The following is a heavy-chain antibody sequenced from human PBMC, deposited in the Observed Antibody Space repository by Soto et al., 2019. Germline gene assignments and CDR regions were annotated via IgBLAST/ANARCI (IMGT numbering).Heavy chain of an antibody. D-gene: IGHD2-2*01. Sequence: QVQLVQSGAEVKKPGSSVKVSCKASGDTFSRYSITWVRQAPGHGLEWIGRIIPIFGIPTYAQKIQGRVTSTAAESTSTAYMEQSSLRSDHTAVYYCAREDRDRETGLETAAIDAMDVWRQGTTVTVSS. CDR3: AREDRDRETGLETAAIDAMDV. J-gene: IGHJ6*02. CDR1: GDTFSRYS. V-gene: IGHV1-69*08. CDR2: IIPIFGIP.